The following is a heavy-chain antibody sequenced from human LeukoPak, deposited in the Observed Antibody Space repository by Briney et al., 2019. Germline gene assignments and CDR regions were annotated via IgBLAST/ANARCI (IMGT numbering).Heavy chain of an antibody. CDR2: ITGSGDNT. CDR3: AKVSWENYFDY. D-gene: IGHD6-13*01. CDR1: GFTFSSYA. Sequence: PGGSLRLSCAVSGFTFSSYAMSWVRQAPGKWLEWVSTITGSGDNTYYADAVRGRFTISRDNSKNTLYLQMNSLRADDTAIYYCAKVSWENYFDYWGQGTLVTVFS. V-gene: IGHV3-23*01. J-gene: IGHJ4*02.